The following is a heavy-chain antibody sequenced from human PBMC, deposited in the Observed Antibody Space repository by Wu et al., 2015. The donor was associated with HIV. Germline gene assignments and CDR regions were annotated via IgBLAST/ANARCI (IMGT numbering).Heavy chain of an antibody. V-gene: IGHV1-69*13. D-gene: IGHD1-1*01. CDR1: GGTFSYSA. Sequence: QAQLVQSGAEVKKPGSSVKVSCKASGGTFSYSAIAWVRQAPGQGLEWMGRIIPIFGKTNYAQKFQGRVTITADESSTTAYMELSSLRSEDTAVYYCARELEPTGPFDQWGQGTLVTVSS. J-gene: IGHJ4*02. CDR2: IIPIFGKT. CDR3: ARELEPTGPFDQ.